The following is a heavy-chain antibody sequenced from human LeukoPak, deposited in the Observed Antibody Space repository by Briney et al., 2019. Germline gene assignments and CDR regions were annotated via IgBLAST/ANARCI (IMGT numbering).Heavy chain of an antibody. J-gene: IGHJ4*02. CDR2: ISWNSGSI. D-gene: IGHD1-26*01. Sequence: PGGSLRLSCAASGFTFSSYTMNWVRQAPGKGLEWVSGISWNSGSIGYADSVKGQFTISRDNAKNSLYLQMNSLRAEDTALYYCAKDKRWELRGSLDMGFDYWGQGTLVTVSS. CDR1: GFTFSSYT. CDR3: AKDKRWELRGSLDMGFDY. V-gene: IGHV3-9*01.